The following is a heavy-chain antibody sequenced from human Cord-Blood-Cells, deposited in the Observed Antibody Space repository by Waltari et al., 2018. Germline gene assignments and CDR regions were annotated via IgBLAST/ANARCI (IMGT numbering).Heavy chain of an antibody. CDR3: AREARIPTDLPFDY. D-gene: IGHD2-15*01. CDR2: ISAYNGNT. V-gene: IGHV1-18*01. Sequence: VQSGAEVKKPRASAKVSCKTSGYTFTSYGISWVRQAPGQGLEWMGWISAYNGNTNYAQKLPGRVTMTTDTSTSTAYMELRSLRSDDTAVYYCAREARIPTDLPFDYWGQGTLVTVSS. CDR1: GYTFTSYG. J-gene: IGHJ4*02.